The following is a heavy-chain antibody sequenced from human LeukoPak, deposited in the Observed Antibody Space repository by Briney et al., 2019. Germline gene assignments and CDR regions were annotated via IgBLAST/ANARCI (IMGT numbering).Heavy chain of an antibody. CDR1: GFTFSSYA. CDR3: AKDPGMLYLGEQVRDWFGP. CDR2: ISGSGGST. V-gene: IGHV3-23*01. Sequence: GGSLRLSCAASGFTFSSYAMSWVRQAPGKGLEWVSAISGSGGSTYYADSVKGRFTISRDNSKNTLYLQMNSLRAEDAAVYYCAKDPGMLYLGEQVRDWFGPWGQGTLVTVSS. J-gene: IGHJ5*02. D-gene: IGHD2-8*01.